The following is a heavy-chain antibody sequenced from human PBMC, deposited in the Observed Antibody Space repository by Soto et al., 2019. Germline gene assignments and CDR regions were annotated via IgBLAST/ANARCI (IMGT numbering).Heavy chain of an antibody. D-gene: IGHD6-13*01. V-gene: IGHV1-18*01. J-gene: IGHJ6*02. CDR2: ISAYNGNT. Sequence: GASVKVSCKASGYTFTSYGISWVRQAPGQGLEWMGWISAYNGNTNYAQKLQGRVTMTTDTSTSTAYMELRSLRSDDTAVYYCASLFPRSSSWYPYYYGMDVWGQGTMVTVSS. CDR1: GYTFTSYG. CDR3: ASLFPRSSSWYPYYYGMDV.